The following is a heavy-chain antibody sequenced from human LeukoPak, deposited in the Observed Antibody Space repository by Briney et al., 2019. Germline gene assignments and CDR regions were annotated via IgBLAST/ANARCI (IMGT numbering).Heavy chain of an antibody. D-gene: IGHD2-15*01. J-gene: IGHJ6*03. V-gene: IGHV1-69*05. CDR2: IIPIFGTA. CDR1: GGTFINYA. CDR3: ARVYYKYCSGGSCYSGYYYNMDV. Sequence: SVTVSFKASGGTFINYAISGVRQAPGQGLEGMGGIIPIFGTANYAQKFQGRVTITTDESTSTAYMELSSLRSEDTAVYYCARVYYKYCSGGSCYSGYYYNMDVWGKGTTVTVSS.